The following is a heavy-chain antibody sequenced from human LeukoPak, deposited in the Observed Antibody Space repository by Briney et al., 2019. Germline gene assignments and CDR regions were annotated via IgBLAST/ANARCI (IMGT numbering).Heavy chain of an antibody. V-gene: IGHV3-69-1*01. CDR2: LSSSDYI. CDR1: GFTFTNYH. D-gene: IGHD5-12*01. J-gene: IGHJ3*02. CDR3: AKRRYSDTDLRAFDI. Sequence: PGGSLRLSCAASGFTFTNYHMDWVRQPPGKGLEWVSFLSSSDYISYADSVKGRFTISRDNAKNSLFLQMNSLRAEDTAIYYCAKRRYSDTDLRAFDIWGQGTMVTVSS.